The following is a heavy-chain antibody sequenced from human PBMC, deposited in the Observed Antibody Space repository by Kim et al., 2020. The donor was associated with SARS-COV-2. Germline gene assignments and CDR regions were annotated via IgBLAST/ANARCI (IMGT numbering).Heavy chain of an antibody. J-gene: IGHJ6*02. CDR2: ISGSGGNT. CDR1: GFTFSSYA. Sequence: GGSLRLSCAASGFTFSSYAMSWVRQAPGKGLEWVSVISGSGGNTYYADSVKGRFTISRDNSKNTLYLQMNSLRADDPAVYYCANRPDDYSDYYYYYGMDVWGQGTTVTVSS. V-gene: IGHV3-23*01. D-gene: IGHD3-16*01. CDR3: ANRPDDYSDYYYYYGMDV.